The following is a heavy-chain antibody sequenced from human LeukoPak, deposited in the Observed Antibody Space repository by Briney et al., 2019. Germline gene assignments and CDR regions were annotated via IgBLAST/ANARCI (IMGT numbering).Heavy chain of an antibody. V-gene: IGHV3-53*01. Sequence: GGSLRLSCAASGFTVSNNYMSWVRQAPGRGLEWVSVIYSGGSTYYADSVKGRCTIPRDNSKNTLYLKMNSLRAEDTAVYYCARDGASGCPDYWGQGTLVTVSS. D-gene: IGHD6-19*01. J-gene: IGHJ4*02. CDR1: GFTVSNNY. CDR3: ARDGASGCPDY. CDR2: IYSGGST.